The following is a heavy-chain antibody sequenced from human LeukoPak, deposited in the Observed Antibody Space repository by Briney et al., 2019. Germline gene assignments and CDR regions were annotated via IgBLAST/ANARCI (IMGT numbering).Heavy chain of an antibody. D-gene: IGHD1-7*01. J-gene: IGHJ4*02. CDR2: VYYIGNT. CDR3: ARGPDNWNSLFDF. V-gene: IGHV4-59*01. Sequence: PSETLSLTCTVSGDSISNYFWSWIRQSPGKGLEWIGYVYYIGNTNYSPSLKSRVTISVDTSKNHFSLDLSSVTAADTAVYYCARGPDNWNSLFDFWGQGTLVTVSS. CDR1: GDSISNYF.